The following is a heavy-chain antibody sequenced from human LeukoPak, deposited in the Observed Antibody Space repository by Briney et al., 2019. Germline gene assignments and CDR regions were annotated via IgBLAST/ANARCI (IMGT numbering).Heavy chain of an antibody. CDR1: GFTFSSYA. J-gene: IGHJ4*02. Sequence: PGGSLRLSCAASGFTFSSYAMSRVRQAPGKGLEWFSPFSGGGGSTYYADSVKGRFTISRDNSKNTLYLQMNSLRAEDTAVYYCAKASYYDFWSGYNNYFDYWGQGTLVTVSS. CDR2: FSGGGGST. V-gene: IGHV3-23*01. D-gene: IGHD3-3*01. CDR3: AKASYYDFWSGYNNYFDY.